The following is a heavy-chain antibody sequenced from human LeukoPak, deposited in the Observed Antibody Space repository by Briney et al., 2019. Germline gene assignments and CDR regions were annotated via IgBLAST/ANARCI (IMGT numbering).Heavy chain of an antibody. D-gene: IGHD6-19*01. CDR2: IYYSGST. Sequence: SETLSLTCTVSGGSITSSGYYWGWIRQPPGKGLEWIGSIYYSGSTNYNSSLKSRVTISVDTSKNQFSLRLSSVTAADTAVYYCARRVTRRYSIAVSDYFDSWGQGTLVTVSS. CDR3: ARRVTRRYSIAVSDYFDS. V-gene: IGHV4-39*07. CDR1: GGSITSSGYY. J-gene: IGHJ4*02.